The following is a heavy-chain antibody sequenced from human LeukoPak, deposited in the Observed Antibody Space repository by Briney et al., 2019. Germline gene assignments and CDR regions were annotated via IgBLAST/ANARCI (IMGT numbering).Heavy chain of an antibody. CDR3: ARLSYDGEGY. D-gene: IGHD3-10*01. Sequence: APVKASCKTSGYTFTTYGISWVRQAPGQGLEYMGWISAFTGNTNYAQKFQGRVAMTMDTSTSTVEMELRSLKYDDTAVYFCARLSYDGEGYWGQGTLVTVSS. J-gene: IGHJ4*02. V-gene: IGHV1-18*01. CDR1: GYTFTTYG. CDR2: ISAFTGNT.